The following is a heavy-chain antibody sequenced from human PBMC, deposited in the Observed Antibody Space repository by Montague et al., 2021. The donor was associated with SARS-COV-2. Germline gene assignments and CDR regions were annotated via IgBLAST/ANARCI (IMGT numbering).Heavy chain of an antibody. J-gene: IGHJ4*02. CDR1: GGSFSGYY. Sequence: SETLSLTCAVYGGSFSGYYWSWIRQPPGKGLEWIGEINHSGSTNYNPSLKSRVTISVDTSKNQFSLKLSSVTAADTAVYYCARGTEYGSGIYNHYYYDHWGQRTLVTVSS. V-gene: IGHV4-34*01. CDR2: INHSGST. D-gene: IGHD3-10*01. CDR3: ARGTEYGSGIYNHYYYDH.